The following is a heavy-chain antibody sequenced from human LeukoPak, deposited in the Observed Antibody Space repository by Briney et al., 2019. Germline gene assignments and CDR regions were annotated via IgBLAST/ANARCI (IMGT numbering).Heavy chain of an antibody. J-gene: IGHJ3*02. CDR1: GGSIISYH. CDR2: IFYSGST. V-gene: IGHV4-59*01. D-gene: IGHD2-15*01. Sequence: PSETLSLTCTVSGGSIISYHWSWIRQPPGKGLEWIGHIFYSGSTNYNPSLKSRVTISVDTSNNQFSLKLSSVTAADTAVYYCARDTPWGGPSLPDAFDIWGLGTMVTVSS. CDR3: ARDTPWGGPSLPDAFDI.